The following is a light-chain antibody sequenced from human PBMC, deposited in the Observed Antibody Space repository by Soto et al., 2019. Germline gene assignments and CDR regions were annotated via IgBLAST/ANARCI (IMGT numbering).Light chain of an antibody. J-gene: IGKJ2*01. CDR2: WAS. V-gene: IGKV4-1*01. CDR1: QSVLSSSNNKNF. Sequence: DIVMTQSPDSLAVSLGERATINCKSSQSVLSSSNNKNFLDWYQQKPGQSPKLLIYWASTRESAVPDRFSGSGSGANYPLTVSSLQAEDVAVYYCQQCYSIPYTSGQETQLAIK. CDR3: QQCYSIPYT.